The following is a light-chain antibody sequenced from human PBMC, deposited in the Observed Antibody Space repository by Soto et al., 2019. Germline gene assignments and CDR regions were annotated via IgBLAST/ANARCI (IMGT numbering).Light chain of an antibody. Sequence: QSVLAQPASVSGSPGQSITISCTGTSSDVGAYNYVSWYQQHPGKAPKLMIYEVSNRPSGVSNRFSGSKSGNTASLTISGLQAEDEADYYCSSYTSSSTYVLGNGTKVT. J-gene: IGLJ1*01. CDR2: EVS. V-gene: IGLV2-14*01. CDR3: SSYTSSSTYV. CDR1: SSDVGAYNY.